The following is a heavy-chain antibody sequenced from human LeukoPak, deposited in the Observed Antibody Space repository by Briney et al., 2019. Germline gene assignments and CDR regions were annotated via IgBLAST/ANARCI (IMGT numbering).Heavy chain of an antibody. CDR2: IRYDGSNK. V-gene: IGHV3-30*02. D-gene: IGHD2/OR15-2a*01. J-gene: IGHJ4*02. Sequence: GGALRRSCAAAGFTFSSYGMHWVRQAPGKGREWVAFIRYDGSNKYYADSVKGRFTISRDNSKNTLYLQMNSLRAEGTAVYYCAKDFYLYPDYWGQGTLVTVSS. CDR3: AKDFYLYPDY. CDR1: GFTFSSYG.